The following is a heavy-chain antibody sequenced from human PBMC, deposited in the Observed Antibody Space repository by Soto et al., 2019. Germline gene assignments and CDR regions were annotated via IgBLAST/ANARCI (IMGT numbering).Heavy chain of an antibody. CDR2: IYSGDYT. D-gene: IGHD6-6*01. J-gene: IGHJ4*02. CDR3: ARDRSTSSCHYFDY. CDR1: GFTVSSNY. Sequence: GGSLRLSCAASGFTVSSNYMSWVRQAPGKGLEWVSLIYSGDYTYYADSVKGRFTISRDRPKNTLYLHMSSLRAEDTAVYYCARDRSTSSCHYFDYWGQGTLVTVSS. V-gene: IGHV3-53*01.